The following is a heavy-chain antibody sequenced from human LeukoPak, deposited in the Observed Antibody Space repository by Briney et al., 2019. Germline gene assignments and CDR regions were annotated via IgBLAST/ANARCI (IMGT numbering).Heavy chain of an antibody. V-gene: IGHV3-48*04. CDR1: GFTFSSYS. CDR3: ARDLGITSTTVYYGMDV. Sequence: GGFLRLSCAASGFTFSSYSMNWVRQAPGKGLEWVSYISSSSSTIYYADSVKGRFTISRDNAKNSLYLQMNSLRAEDTAVYYCARDLGITSTTVYYGMDVWGQGTTVTVSS. D-gene: IGHD1-14*01. CDR2: ISSSSSTI. J-gene: IGHJ6*02.